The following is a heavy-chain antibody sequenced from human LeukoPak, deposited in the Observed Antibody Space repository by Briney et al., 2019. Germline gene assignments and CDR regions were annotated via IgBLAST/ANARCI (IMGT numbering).Heavy chain of an antibody. J-gene: IGHJ2*01. CDR1: GYSISSGYY. Sequence: SETLSLTCTVSGYSISSGYYWGWIRQPPGKGLEWIGSIYHSGSTYYNPSLKSRVTISVDTPKNQFSLKLSSVTAADTAVYYCARVPGIAVAGDWYFDLWGRGTLVTVYS. D-gene: IGHD6-19*01. V-gene: IGHV4-38-2*02. CDR2: IYHSGST. CDR3: ARVPGIAVAGDWYFDL.